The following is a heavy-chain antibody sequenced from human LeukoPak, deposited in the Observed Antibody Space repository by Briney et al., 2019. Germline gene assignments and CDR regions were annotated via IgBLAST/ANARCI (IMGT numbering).Heavy chain of an antibody. V-gene: IGHV3-53*01. D-gene: IGHD3-9*01. Sequence: YSGGGTYYADSVKGRFTISRGESKNTLYLQMNSLRVEDTAVYYCARDVLRYFDWLTPFDPWGQGTLVTVSS. CDR3: ARDVLRYFDWLTPFDP. CDR2: YSGGGT. J-gene: IGHJ5*02.